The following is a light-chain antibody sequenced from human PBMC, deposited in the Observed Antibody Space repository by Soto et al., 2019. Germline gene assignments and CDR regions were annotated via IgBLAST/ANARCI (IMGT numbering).Light chain of an antibody. Sequence: AIQMTQSPSSLSASVGDRVTVTCRASQDIRSDLGWYQQKPGKAPQLLIYGASRLQSGVPSRFSGSGSGTDFTLTISSLQPEDFATYYCLQDDTYPLTFGGGPKV. CDR2: GAS. V-gene: IGKV1-6*02. CDR3: LQDDTYPLT. CDR1: QDIRSD. J-gene: IGKJ4*01.